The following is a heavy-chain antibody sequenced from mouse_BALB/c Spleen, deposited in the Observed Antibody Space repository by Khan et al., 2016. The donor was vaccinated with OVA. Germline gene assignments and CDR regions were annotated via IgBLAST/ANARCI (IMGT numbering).Heavy chain of an antibody. CDR2: ISYSGDT. D-gene: IGHD1-1*01. J-gene: IGHJ2*01. Sequence: EVKLLESGPGLVKPSQSLSLTCPVTGNSITSGYAWNWIRQFPGNKLEWMGYISYSGDTSYIPSLKSRISSTRDTAQYQFFLQLNSVTTEYTATYYCARGNYYGYYFDYWGQGTTLTVSS. CDR3: ARGNYYGYYFDY. CDR1: GNSITSGYA. V-gene: IGHV3-2*02.